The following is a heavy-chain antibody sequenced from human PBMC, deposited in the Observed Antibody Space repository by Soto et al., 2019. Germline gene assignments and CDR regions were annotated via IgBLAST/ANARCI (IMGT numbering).Heavy chain of an antibody. D-gene: IGHD1-7*01. CDR1: GFTFSSYG. CDR3: ARDQNYDPFNWFDP. V-gene: IGHV3-33*01. CDR2: IWYDGSNK. J-gene: IGHJ5*02. Sequence: GGSLRLSCAASGFTFSSYGMHWVRQAPGKGLEWVAVIWYDGSNKYYADSVKGRFTISRDNSKNTLYLQMNSLRAEDTSVYSCARDQNYDPFNWFDPWGQGTLVTVSS.